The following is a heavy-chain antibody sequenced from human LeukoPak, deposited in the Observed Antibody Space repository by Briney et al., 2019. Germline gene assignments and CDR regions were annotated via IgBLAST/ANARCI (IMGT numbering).Heavy chain of an antibody. Sequence: ASVKVSCKVSGYTLTELSMRWVRQAPGKGLEWMGGFDPEDGETIYAQKFQGRVTMTEDTSTDTAYMELSSLRSEDTAVYYCATGYYDSSGYFAFDYWGQGTLVTVSS. CDR1: GYTLTELS. V-gene: IGHV1-24*01. CDR2: FDPEDGET. CDR3: ATGYYDSSGYFAFDY. J-gene: IGHJ4*02. D-gene: IGHD3-22*01.